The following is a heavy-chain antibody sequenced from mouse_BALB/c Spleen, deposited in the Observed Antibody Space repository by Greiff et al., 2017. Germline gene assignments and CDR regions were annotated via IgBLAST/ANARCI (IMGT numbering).Heavy chain of an antibody. D-gene: IGHD2-3*01. CDR1: GFTFSSYT. CDR3: TRDDGYSNYYFDY. CDR2: ISSGGSYT. J-gene: IGHJ2*01. Sequence: EVQVVESGGGLVKPGGSLKLSCAASGFTFSSYTMSWVRQTPEKRLEWVATISSGGSYTYYPDSVKGRFTISRDNAKNTLYLQMSSLKSEDTAMYYCTRDDGYSNYYFDYWGQGTTLTVSS. V-gene: IGHV5-6-4*01.